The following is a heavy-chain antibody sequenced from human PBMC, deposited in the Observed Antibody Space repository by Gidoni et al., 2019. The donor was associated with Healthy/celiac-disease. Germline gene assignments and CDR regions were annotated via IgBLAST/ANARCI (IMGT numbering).Heavy chain of an antibody. CDR2: ISSSGSTI. CDR1: GFTFSSYE. J-gene: IGHJ4*02. V-gene: IGHV3-48*03. CDR3: ARDQGGVFDY. D-gene: IGHD3-16*01. Sequence: EVQLVESGGGVVQPGGTLRLSGAASGFTFSSYEMNWVRQAPGKGLEWVSYISSSGSTIYYADSVKCRFTISRDNAKNSLYLQMNSLRAEDTAVYYCARDQGGVFDYWGQGTLVTVSS.